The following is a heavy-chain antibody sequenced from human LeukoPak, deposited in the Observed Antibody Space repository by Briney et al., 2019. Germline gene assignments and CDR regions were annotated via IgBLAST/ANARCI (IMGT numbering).Heavy chain of an antibody. CDR2: VYAGVSR. CDR1: GFTVSSNY. J-gene: IGHJ4*02. Sequence: GGSLRLSCAVSGFTVSSNYMSWVRQAPGGGLEGVSVVYAGVSRYYANSVEARFIIPRDSSMSTLYIQMNILRPEDTAVYYCARGGGAFCGSDCYRNFDYWGQGTLVTVSS. CDR3: ARGGGAFCGSDCYRNFDY. V-gene: IGHV3-66*01. D-gene: IGHD2-21*01.